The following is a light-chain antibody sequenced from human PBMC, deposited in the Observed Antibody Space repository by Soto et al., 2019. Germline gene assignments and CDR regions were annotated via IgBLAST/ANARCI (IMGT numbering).Light chain of an antibody. J-gene: IGLJ2*01. V-gene: IGLV1-51*01. Sequence: QSVLTQPPSVSAAPGQTVTISCSGSSSNIGNNYVSWYQQLPGLALKLLIYDNNKRPSGIPDRFSGSKSGTSATLGITGLQTGDEADYYCGTWDSSLSAVVFGGGTKVTVL. CDR3: GTWDSSLSAVV. CDR2: DNN. CDR1: SSNIGNNY.